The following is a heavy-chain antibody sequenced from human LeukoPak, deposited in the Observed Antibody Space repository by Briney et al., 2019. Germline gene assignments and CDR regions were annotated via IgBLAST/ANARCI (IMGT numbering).Heavy chain of an antibody. CDR3: ARHSRSAYTGYENAFDI. Sequence: WETLSLTCTVSGGSISSSSYYWGWIRQPPGKGLEWIGSNYSGSTYYNPSLKTRITMSVDTSKNQFSLKLNSVTAADTGIYYCARHSRSAYTGYENAFDIWGQGTMVTLSS. J-gene: IGHJ3*02. D-gene: IGHD5-12*01. CDR1: GGSISSSSYY. CDR2: NYSGST. V-gene: IGHV4-39*01.